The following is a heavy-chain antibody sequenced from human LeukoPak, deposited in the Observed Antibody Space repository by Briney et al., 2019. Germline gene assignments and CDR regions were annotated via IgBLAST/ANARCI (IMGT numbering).Heavy chain of an antibody. CDR1: AGSISGYY. CDR3: ARGRTFDP. CDR2: IFYSGST. D-gene: IGHD5-24*01. Sequence: PSETLSLTCTISAGSISGYYWSWIRQPPGKGLEWIGYIFYSGSTNYNPSLKSRVTISVHTSKNQFSLNLNSVTAADTAVYYCARGRTFDPWGQGTLVTVSS. V-gene: IGHV4-59*01. J-gene: IGHJ5*02.